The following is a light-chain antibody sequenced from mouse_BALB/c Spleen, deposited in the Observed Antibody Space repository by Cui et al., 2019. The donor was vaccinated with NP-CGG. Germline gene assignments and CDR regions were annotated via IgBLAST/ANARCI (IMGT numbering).Light chain of an antibody. CDR2: GTN. J-gene: IGLJ1*01. Sequence: AVVPQEPAPTTSPGETVTLTCRSSTGAVTTSNYANWVQEKPDHLFTGLIGGTNNRAPGVPARFSGSLIGDKAALTITGAQTEDDAMYFCALWYSNHWVFGGGTKLTVL. CDR1: TGAVTTSNY. CDR3: ALWYSNHWV. V-gene: IGLV1*01.